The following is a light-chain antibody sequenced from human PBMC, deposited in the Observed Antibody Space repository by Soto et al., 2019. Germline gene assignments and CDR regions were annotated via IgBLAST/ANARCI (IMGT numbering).Light chain of an antibody. Sequence: QPVLTQPPSASGTPGQRVTISCSGSSSNIGSNSVYWYQQLPGTAPKLLISVDNQRPSGVPDRFSGSKSGTSASLAISGLRSEDEADYFCAAWDDSLTGVVFGGGTKVTVL. CDR1: SSNIGSNS. CDR2: VDN. J-gene: IGLJ2*01. CDR3: AAWDDSLTGVV. V-gene: IGLV1-47*02.